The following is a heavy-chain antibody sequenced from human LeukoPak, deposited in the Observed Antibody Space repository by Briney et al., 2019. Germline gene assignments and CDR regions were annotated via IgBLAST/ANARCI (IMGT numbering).Heavy chain of an antibody. D-gene: IGHD4-23*01. CDR3: ARVTTVVTPNFFDY. CDR1: GYSFISYW. CDR2: IYPGDSDT. J-gene: IGHJ4*02. V-gene: IGHV5-51*01. Sequence: GESLQISCKGSGYSFISYWIGWVRRMPGKGLEWMGIIYPGDSDTRYSPSFQGQVTISADKSISTAYLQWSSLKASDTAMYYCARVTTVVTPNFFDYWGQGTLVTVSS.